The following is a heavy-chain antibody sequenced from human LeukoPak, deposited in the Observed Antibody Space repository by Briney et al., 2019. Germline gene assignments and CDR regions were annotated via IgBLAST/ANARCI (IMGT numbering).Heavy chain of an antibody. CDR2: IIPIFGIP. CDR1: GGTFRTFA. J-gene: IGHJ6*03. CDR3: GLSGNYYYYYMDV. D-gene: IGHD6-25*01. Sequence: SVTVSCKASGGTFRTFAISWVRQAPGQGLEWMGGIIPIFGIPDSAQTFQGRLTITADESTTTAYMELSSLRSDDTAIYYCGLSGNYYYYYMDVWGKGTTVTISS. V-gene: IGHV1-69*13.